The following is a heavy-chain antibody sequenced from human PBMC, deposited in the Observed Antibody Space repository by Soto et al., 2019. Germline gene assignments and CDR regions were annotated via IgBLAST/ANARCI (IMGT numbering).Heavy chain of an antibody. CDR1: GFTFSSYA. D-gene: IGHD4-17*01. CDR2: ISYDGSNK. J-gene: IGHJ4*02. Sequence: SLRLSCAASGFTFSSYAMHWVRQAPGKGLEWVAVISYDGSNKYYADSVKGRFTISRDNSKNTLYLQMNSLRAEDTAVYYCARQLYTVTTDYFDYWGQGTLVTVSS. V-gene: IGHV3-30-3*01. CDR3: ARQLYTVTTDYFDY.